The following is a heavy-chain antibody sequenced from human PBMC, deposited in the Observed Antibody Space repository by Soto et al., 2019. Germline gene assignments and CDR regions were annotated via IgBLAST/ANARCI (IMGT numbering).Heavy chain of an antibody. CDR1: GFTFGSYA. Sequence: EVQLLESGGGLVQPGGSLRLSCAASGFTFGSYAMSWVRKAPGRGLEWVSAISGSGSSTYYADSVKGRFTISRDNSKNTVYLQMNSLRAEDTAVYYCAKGRTTVPHYGMDVWGQGTTVTVSS. V-gene: IGHV3-23*01. CDR3: AKGRTTVPHYGMDV. D-gene: IGHD4-4*01. CDR2: ISGSGSST. J-gene: IGHJ6*02.